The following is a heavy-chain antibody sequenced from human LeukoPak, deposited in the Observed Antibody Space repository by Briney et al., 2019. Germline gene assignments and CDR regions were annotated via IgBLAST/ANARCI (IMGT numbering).Heavy chain of an antibody. J-gene: IGHJ4*02. V-gene: IGHV3-48*03. CDR1: GFTFRSYE. Sequence: GGSLRLSCAASGFTFRSYEMNWVRQAPGKGLEWISYISGSGSTTYYADSVKGRFTISRDNAKNSLHLQMNSLRAGDTAVYYCATYIIGPTIDYWGQGTLVTVSS. CDR2: ISGSGSTT. CDR3: ATYIIGPTIDY. D-gene: IGHD3-10*01.